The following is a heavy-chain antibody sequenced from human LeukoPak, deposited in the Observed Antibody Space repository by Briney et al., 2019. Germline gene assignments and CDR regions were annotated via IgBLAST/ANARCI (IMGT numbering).Heavy chain of an antibody. Sequence: ASVKVSCKASGYTFTSFGASWVRQAPGQGLEWMGWISAYNGNTNYAQKLQGRVTMTTDTSTSTAYMELRSLRSEDTAVYYCARGPSMIYYFDYWGQGTLVTVSS. CDR2: ISAYNGNT. CDR1: GYTFTSFG. V-gene: IGHV1-18*01. CDR3: ARGPSMIYYFDY. D-gene: IGHD3/OR15-3a*01. J-gene: IGHJ4*02.